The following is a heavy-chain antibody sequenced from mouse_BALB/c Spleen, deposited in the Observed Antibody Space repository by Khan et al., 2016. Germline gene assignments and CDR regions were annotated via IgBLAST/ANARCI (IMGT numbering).Heavy chain of an antibody. V-gene: IGHV14-3*02. CDR3: SRSGYDVYYYARDY. CDR1: GFNLTDTY. J-gene: IGHJ4*01. D-gene: IGHD2-2*01. CDR2: LDPANGDS. Sequence: VQLQQPGAELVTPGASVKVSCTASGFNLTDTYMHWVKQRPEQGLEWIGRLDPANGDSKYDPKFQGRATITSDTSSITAYLPPNTLTSEDTVDDYASRSGYDVYYYARDYWGRGTSVTVSS.